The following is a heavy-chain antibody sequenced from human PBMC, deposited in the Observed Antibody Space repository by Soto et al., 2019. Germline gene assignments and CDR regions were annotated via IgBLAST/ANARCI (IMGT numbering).Heavy chain of an antibody. Sequence: GGSLRLSCAASGFTFSSYAMSWVRQAPGKGLEWVSAISGSGGSTYYADSVKGRFTISRDNSKNTLYLQMNSLRAEDTAVYYCAKDRPDVDTAWDYYYYYGMDVWGQGTTVTVSS. CDR2: ISGSGGST. CDR1: GFTFSSYA. D-gene: IGHD5-18*01. V-gene: IGHV3-23*01. J-gene: IGHJ6*02. CDR3: AKDRPDVDTAWDYYYYYGMDV.